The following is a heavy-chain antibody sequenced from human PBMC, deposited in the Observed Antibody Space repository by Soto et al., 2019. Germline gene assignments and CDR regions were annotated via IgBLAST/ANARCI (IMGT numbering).Heavy chain of an antibody. CDR1: GFTFSSYS. J-gene: IGHJ6*03. V-gene: IGHV3-21*01. D-gene: IGHD2-15*01. CDR2: ISSSSSYI. CDR3: ARVGGYYYYYMDV. Sequence: GGSLRLSCAASGFTFSSYSMNWVRQAPGKGLEWVSSISSSSSYIYYADSVKGRLTISRDNAKNSLYLQMNSLRAEDTAVYYCARVGGYYYYYMDVWGKGTTVTVSS.